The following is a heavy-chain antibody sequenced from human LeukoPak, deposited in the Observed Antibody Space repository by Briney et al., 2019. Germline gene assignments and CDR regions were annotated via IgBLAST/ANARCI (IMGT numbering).Heavy chain of an antibody. D-gene: IGHD6-13*01. V-gene: IGHV3-30*03. CDR2: ISYDGSNK. CDR3: ARVGAPYTSSLYHSYYHMDV. Sequence: PGGSLRLSCAASGFTFSSYGMSWVRQAPGKGLEWVSVISYDGSNKYYADSVKGRFTVSRDNSRNMVYMQMNGLTTEDTAVYYCARVGAPYTSSLYHSYYHMDVWGTGTTVIVSS. CDR1: GFTFSSYG. J-gene: IGHJ6*03.